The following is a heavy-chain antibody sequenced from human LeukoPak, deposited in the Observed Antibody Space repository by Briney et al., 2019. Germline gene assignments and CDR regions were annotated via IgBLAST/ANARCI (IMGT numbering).Heavy chain of an antibody. Sequence: ASVKVSCKASGYIFGNSYIQWVRQAPGQGLEWMGIIKPSGGSTSYAQRFQGRVTMTRDTSTSTVYMELSGLRSEDTAVYYCARDDGYNFDYWGQGTLVTVSS. CDR1: GYIFGNSY. V-gene: IGHV1-46*01. J-gene: IGHJ4*02. CDR3: ARDDGYNFDY. CDR2: IKPSGGST. D-gene: IGHD5-24*01.